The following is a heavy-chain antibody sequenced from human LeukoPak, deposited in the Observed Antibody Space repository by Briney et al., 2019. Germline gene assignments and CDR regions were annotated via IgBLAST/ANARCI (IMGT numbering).Heavy chain of an antibody. J-gene: IGHJ4*02. Sequence: SETLSLTCAVSGGSISGSWWSWVRQPPGKGLEWVGEIFHSGSTNYNPSLKSRVTISVDKSKNHFSLELSSVTAADTAVYYCTCHSGWSGPSEWGQGTLVIVSS. CDR3: TCHSGWSGPSE. D-gene: IGHD6-19*01. CDR1: GGSISGSW. V-gene: IGHV4-4*02. CDR2: IFHSGST.